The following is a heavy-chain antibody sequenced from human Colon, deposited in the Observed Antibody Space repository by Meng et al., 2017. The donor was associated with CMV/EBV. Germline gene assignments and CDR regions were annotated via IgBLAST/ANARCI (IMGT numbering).Heavy chain of an antibody. CDR3: ATGSGDFDH. CDR2: IQSDGNT. CDR1: GAPISNFF. J-gene: IGHJ4*02. V-gene: IGHV4-4*07. Sequence: QLQLQEAGPGLVRPSETRSLTCSVSGAPISNFFWSWIRQSAGMRLEWIGRIQSDGNTYYNPSLKSRVTVSQDTSKNQISLRLRSVTAADTAVYYCATGSGDFDHWGQGTLVTVSS. D-gene: IGHD1-26*01.